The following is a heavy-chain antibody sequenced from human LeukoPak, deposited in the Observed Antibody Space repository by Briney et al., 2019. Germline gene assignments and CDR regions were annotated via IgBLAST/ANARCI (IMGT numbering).Heavy chain of an antibody. CDR3: ANDFRYYFGSGTAS. D-gene: IGHD3-10*01. CDR1: GFTFSSYD. J-gene: IGHJ5*02. CDR2: LTGSGGAA. Sequence: PGGSLRLSCAASGFTFSSYDMFWVREAPGKGLEWVSYLTGSGGAADYADSVKGRFTTSRDNSKNTVYLQMNSLSAEDTAIYYCANDFRYYFGSGTASWGQGTLVTVSS. V-gene: IGHV3-23*01.